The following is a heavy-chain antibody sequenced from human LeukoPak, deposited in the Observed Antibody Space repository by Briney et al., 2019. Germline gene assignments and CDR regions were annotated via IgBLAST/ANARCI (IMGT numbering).Heavy chain of an antibody. Sequence: ASVKVSCKASGYTFTSYDINWVRQATGQGLEWMGWMNPNSGNTGYAQKFQGRVTITRNTSISTAYMELSRLRSDDTAVYYCARSHGSSLSFDYWGQGTLVTVSS. CDR2: MNPNSGNT. V-gene: IGHV1-8*03. CDR3: ARSHGSSLSFDY. D-gene: IGHD6-13*01. J-gene: IGHJ4*02. CDR1: GYTFTSYD.